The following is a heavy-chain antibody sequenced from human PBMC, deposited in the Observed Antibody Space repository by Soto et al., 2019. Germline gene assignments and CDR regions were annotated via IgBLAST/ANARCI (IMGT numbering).Heavy chain of an antibody. CDR1: GFNVNSDY. CDR3: ARDPGLRNGMSA. Sequence: EVQVVESGGDLVQPGGSLRLSCAASGFNVNSDYMNWVRQAPGKGLEWVSVIYSDGSTYYADSVKGRFSISRDNSKNMLNLEMSSLRAEDTAVYYCARDPGLRNGMSAWGQGTTVTVYS. CDR2: IYSDGST. V-gene: IGHV3-66*01. J-gene: IGHJ6*02.